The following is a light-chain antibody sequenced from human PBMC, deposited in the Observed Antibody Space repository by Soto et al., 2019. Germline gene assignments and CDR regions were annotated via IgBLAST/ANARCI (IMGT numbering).Light chain of an antibody. CDR3: QQYNSYYT. V-gene: IGKV1-5*03. J-gene: IGKJ2*01. CDR1: QSISSW. Sequence: DIQMTQSPSTLSASVGDRVTITCRASQSISSWLAWYQQKPGKAPKLLIYKASSLESGVPSRFSGSGSGTEFTLTISSLQPDDFSTYYFQQYNSYYTLGPGTKLEIK. CDR2: KAS.